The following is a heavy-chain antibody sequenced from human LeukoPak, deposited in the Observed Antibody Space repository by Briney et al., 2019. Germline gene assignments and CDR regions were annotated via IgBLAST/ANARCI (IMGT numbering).Heavy chain of an antibody. V-gene: IGHV5-51*01. CDR2: IYPGDSDT. Sequence: GESLKISCKGSGYIFSTSWIGWVRQMPGKGLEWMGIIYPGDSDTRYSPSFQGQVTISADQSLSTAYLQWSSLKASDTAMYYCARQEGGAFDIWGQGTMVTVSS. J-gene: IGHJ3*02. CDR3: ARQEGGAFDI. D-gene: IGHD1-26*01. CDR1: GYIFSTSW.